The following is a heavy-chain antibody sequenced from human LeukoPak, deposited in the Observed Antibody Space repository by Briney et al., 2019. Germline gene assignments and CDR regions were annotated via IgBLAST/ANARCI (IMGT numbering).Heavy chain of an antibody. CDR1: GFTFSSYL. V-gene: IGHV3-7*01. D-gene: IGHD2-15*01. Sequence: GGSLRLSCAASGFTFSSYLMSWVRQAPGKGLEWVANIKQDGSEKNYVDSVKGRFTISRDNAKNSLYLQMNSLRAEDTAVYYCARDGPGFCSGGGCYYYYMDVWGKGTPVTVSS. CDR3: ARDGPGFCSGGGCYYYYMDV. J-gene: IGHJ6*03. CDR2: IKQDGSEK.